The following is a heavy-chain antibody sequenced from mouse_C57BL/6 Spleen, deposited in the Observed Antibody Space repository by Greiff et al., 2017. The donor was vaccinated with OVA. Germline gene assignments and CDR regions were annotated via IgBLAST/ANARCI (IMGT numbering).Heavy chain of an antibody. Sequence: EVQGVESGGDLVKPGGSLKLSCAASGFTFSSYGMSWVRQTPDKRLEWVATISSGGSYTYSPDSVKGRFTISRDNAKSTLYLQMSSLKSEDTAMYYCARRGGNYEAWFAYWGQGTLVTVSA. CDR3: ARRGGNYEAWFAY. CDR2: ISSGGSYT. J-gene: IGHJ3*01. CDR1: GFTFSSYG. D-gene: IGHD2-1*01. V-gene: IGHV5-6*01.